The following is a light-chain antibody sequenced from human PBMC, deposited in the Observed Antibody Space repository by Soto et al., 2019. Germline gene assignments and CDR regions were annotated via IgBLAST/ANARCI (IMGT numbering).Light chain of an antibody. CDR1: QSVSSN. J-gene: IGKJ4*01. CDR2: GAS. V-gene: IGKV3-15*01. Sequence: EIIMTQSPAAVSVSPGGRATLSCRASQSVSSNLAWYQQKPGQAPRLLIYGASIRATGVPARFSGSRSGAEFTLTISSLQSEDFAVYYCQHYVNWPLTFGGGTKVDIK. CDR3: QHYVNWPLT.